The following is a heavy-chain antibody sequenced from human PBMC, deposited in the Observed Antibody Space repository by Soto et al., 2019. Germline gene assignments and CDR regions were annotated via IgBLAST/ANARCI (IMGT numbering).Heavy chain of an antibody. D-gene: IGHD3-10*01. J-gene: IGHJ5*02. CDR3: ARVWVMPRGVSKWFDP. CDR2: IYYSGRT. V-gene: IGHV4-39*07. CDR1: GGSISSSSYY. Sequence: SETLSLTCTVSGGSISSSSYYWGWIRQPPGKGLEWIGSIYYSGRTYYNPSLKSRVTISIDTSKNQLSLNLSSVTAADTAVYYCARVWVMPRGVSKWFDPWGQGTLVTSPQ.